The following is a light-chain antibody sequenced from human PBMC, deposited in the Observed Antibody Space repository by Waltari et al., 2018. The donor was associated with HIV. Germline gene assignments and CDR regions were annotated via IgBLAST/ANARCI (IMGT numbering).Light chain of an antibody. CDR1: SYDIGLYNF. CDR3: SSFATSDTRL. V-gene: IGLV2-14*03. J-gene: IGLJ2*01. CDR2: GNT. Sequence: QSALTQPASVSGSPGQSITISCTGTSYDIGLYNFVSWYQKHPDKAPQLIIYGNTNRPSGVSYRVSGSKSRNTASLTISGLQAEDEADYYCSSFATSDTRLFGGGTKLTVL.